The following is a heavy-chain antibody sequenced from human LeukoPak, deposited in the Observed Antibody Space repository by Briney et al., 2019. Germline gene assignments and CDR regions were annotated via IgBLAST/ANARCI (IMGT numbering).Heavy chain of an antibody. CDR3: AGNNAGQQPFDY. V-gene: IGHV3-23*01. J-gene: IGHJ4*02. D-gene: IGHD1-14*01. CDR2: ISGSGGST. Sequence: GGSLRLSCAASGVTFSSYAMSWVRRAPGKGLEWVSAISGSGGSTYYADSVRGRFTISRDNSKSTLYLQMDSLSAEDTAVYYCAGNNAGQQPFDYWGQGTLVIVSS. CDR1: GVTFSSYA.